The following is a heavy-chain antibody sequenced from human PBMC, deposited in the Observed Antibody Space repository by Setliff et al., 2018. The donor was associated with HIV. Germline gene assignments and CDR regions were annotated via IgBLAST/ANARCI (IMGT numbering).Heavy chain of an antibody. CDR3: AKSQVHYDPDRHYMDV. D-gene: IGHD3-22*01. J-gene: IGHJ6*03. Sequence: GGSLRLSCVASGFTFSISGMHWVRQAPGKGLEWVTYIEYDESNKRYADNVKGRFTISRDNSKNTLFLQMNSLRAEDTAVYYCAKSQVHYDPDRHYMDVWGKGTTVTVSS. V-gene: IGHV3-30*02. CDR2: IEYDESNK. CDR1: GFTFSISG.